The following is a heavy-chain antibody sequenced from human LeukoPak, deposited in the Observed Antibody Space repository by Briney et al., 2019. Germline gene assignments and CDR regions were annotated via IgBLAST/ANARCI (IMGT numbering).Heavy chain of an antibody. CDR2: INPSGGST. D-gene: IGHD2-2*01. V-gene: IGHV1-46*01. CDR1: GYTFTTYY. J-gene: IGHJ5*02. CDR3: ARTYCSSTSCSAPYHP. Sequence: ASVKVSCKASGYTFTTYYMHWVRQAPGQGLEWMGIINPSGGSTSYPQKFQGRVTITADESTSTAYMELSSLRSEDTAVYYCARTYCSSTSCSAPYHPWGQGTLVTVSS.